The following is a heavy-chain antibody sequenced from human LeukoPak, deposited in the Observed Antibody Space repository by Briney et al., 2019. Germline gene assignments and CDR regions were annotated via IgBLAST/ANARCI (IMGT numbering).Heavy chain of an antibody. J-gene: IGHJ3*02. D-gene: IGHD3-22*01. Sequence: PGGSLRLSCAASGFTFDDYAMHWVRQAPGKGLEWVAFIRYDGSNKYYADSVKGRFTISRDNSKNTLYLQMNSLRAEDTAVYYCAKDSEGDYYDSSGYPVGAFDIWGQGTMVTVSS. CDR3: AKDSEGDYYDSSGYPVGAFDI. CDR2: IRYDGSNK. V-gene: IGHV3-30*02. CDR1: GFTFDDYA.